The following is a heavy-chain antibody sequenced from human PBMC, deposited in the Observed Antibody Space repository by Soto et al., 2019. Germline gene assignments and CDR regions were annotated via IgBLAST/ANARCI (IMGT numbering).Heavy chain of an antibody. CDR1: GYTFTSYY. V-gene: IGHV1-69*02. CDR2: IIPILGIA. CDR3: ARLIVGATTNAFDI. J-gene: IGHJ3*02. Sequence: GASVKVSCKASGYTFTSYYMHWVRQAPGQGLEWMGRIIPILGIANYAQKFQGRVTITADKSTSTAYMELSSLRSEDTAVYYCARLIVGATTNAFDIWGQGTMVTVSS. D-gene: IGHD1-26*01.